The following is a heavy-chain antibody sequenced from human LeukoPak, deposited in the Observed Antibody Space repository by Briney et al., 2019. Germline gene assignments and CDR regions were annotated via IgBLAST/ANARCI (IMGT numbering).Heavy chain of an antibody. D-gene: IGHD3-3*01. V-gene: IGHV4-61*02. CDR1: GGSISSGSYY. CDR2: IYTSGST. Sequence: SETLSLTCTVSGGSISSGSYYWSWIRQPAGRGLEWIGRIYTSGSTNYNPSLKSRVTISVDTSKNQFSLKLSSVTAADGAVYYCASHDFWSGNNDYWGQGTLVTVSS. CDR3: ASHDFWSGNNDY. J-gene: IGHJ4*02.